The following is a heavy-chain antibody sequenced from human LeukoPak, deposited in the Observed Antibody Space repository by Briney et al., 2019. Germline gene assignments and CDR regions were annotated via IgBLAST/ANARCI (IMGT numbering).Heavy chain of an antibody. CDR1: GFTFSSYS. CDR2: ISSSSSYI. V-gene: IGHV3-21*01. CDR3: ARGHHYYDSSGSHDY. J-gene: IGHJ4*02. Sequence: PGGSLRLSCAASGFTFSSYSMNWVRQAPGKGLEWISSISSSSSYIYYADSEKGRFTISRDNAKNSLYLQMNSLRAEDTAVYYCARGHHYYDSSGSHDYWGQGTLVTVSS. D-gene: IGHD3-22*01.